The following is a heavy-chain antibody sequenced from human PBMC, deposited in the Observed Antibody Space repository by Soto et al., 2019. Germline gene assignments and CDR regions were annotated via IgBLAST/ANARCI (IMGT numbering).Heavy chain of an antibody. J-gene: IGHJ6*02. CDR2: IHFSGRT. CDR3: ARDKQGFSYGYGSQYFYYHGLDV. CDR1: GDSINSGDYY. V-gene: IGHV4-30-4*01. Sequence: SETLSLTCIVSGDSINSGDYYWSWIRQPPGRGLEWIGNIHFSGRTYYSPSLKSRVTMSTDTSKNQFSLRLTYVTSADTAVYYCARDKQGFSYGYGSQYFYYHGLDVWGQGTTVTVSS. D-gene: IGHD5-18*01.